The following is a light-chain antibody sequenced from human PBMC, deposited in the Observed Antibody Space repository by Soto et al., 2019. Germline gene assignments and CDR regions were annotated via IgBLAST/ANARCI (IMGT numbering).Light chain of an antibody. Sequence: QSALTQPASVCGSPGQSITISCSGTSSDVGSYNLVSWYQQHPGKAPKLMIYEGSKRPSGVSNRFSGSKSSNTASLTISGLQAEDEADYYCCSYAGSSTVVFGGGTKLTVL. CDR1: SSDVGSYNL. CDR2: EGS. V-gene: IGLV2-23*01. CDR3: CSYAGSSTVV. J-gene: IGLJ2*01.